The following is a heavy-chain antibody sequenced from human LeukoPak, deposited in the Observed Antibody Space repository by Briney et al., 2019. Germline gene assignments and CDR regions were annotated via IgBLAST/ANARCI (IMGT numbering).Heavy chain of an antibody. J-gene: IGHJ4*02. D-gene: IGHD6-13*01. CDR1: GGSISSGSYY. CDR2: IYTSGST. CDR3: ARTLPTGTAAGTFDY. V-gene: IGHV4-61*02. Sequence: PSQTLSLTCTVSGGSISSGSYYWSWIRQPAGKGLEWIGRIYTSGSTNYSPSLKSRVTISVDTSKNQFSLKLSSVTAADTAVYYCARTLPTGTAAGTFDYWGQGTLVTVSS.